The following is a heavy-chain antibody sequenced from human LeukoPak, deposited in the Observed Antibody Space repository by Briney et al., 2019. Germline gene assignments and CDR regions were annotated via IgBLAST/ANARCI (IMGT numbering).Heavy chain of an antibody. CDR1: GFTFSNYG. D-gene: IGHD5-18*01. J-gene: IGHJ4*02. Sequence: GGSLRLSCAASGFTFSNYGMDWVRQGPGEGLEWVAFIRYDGSNKYYADSVKGRLTISRDNSKNTLYLQMNSLRAEDTAVYYCAKDRLRGGYGFDLMDYWGQGTLVTVSS. V-gene: IGHV3-30*02. CDR2: IRYDGSNK. CDR3: AKDRLRGGYGFDLMDY.